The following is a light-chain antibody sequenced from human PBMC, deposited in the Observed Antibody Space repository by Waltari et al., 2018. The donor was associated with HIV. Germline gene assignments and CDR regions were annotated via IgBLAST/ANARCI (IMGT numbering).Light chain of an antibody. Sequence: QSALTHPRSVSGPPGQSVTISCTGTSSDVRGSNYVSWYQQHPGKAPKLVIYDVSKRPSGVPDRFSGSKSANTASLTISGLQAEDEANYYCCSYAGSYTYVFGTGTKVTVL. V-gene: IGLV2-11*01. CDR1: SSDVRGSNY. CDR3: CSYAGSYTYV. CDR2: DVS. J-gene: IGLJ1*01.